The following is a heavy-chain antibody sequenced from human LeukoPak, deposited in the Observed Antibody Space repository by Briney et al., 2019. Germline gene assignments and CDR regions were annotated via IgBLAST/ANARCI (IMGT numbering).Heavy chain of an antibody. V-gene: IGHV4-4*07. CDR1: GGSISSYY. J-gene: IGHJ4*02. D-gene: IGHD3-3*01. CDR3: ASSKITIVGVVADFDY. Sequence: SETLSLTCTVSGGSISSYYWSWIRQPAGKGLEWIGCIYTSGSTNYNPSLKSRVTLSVDTSKTQFTLKLSSGTAADTAVYYCASSKITIVGVVADFDYWGQGTLVTVSS. CDR2: IYTSGST.